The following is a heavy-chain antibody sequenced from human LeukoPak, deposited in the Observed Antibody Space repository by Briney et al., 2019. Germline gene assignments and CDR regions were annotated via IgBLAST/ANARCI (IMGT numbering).Heavy chain of an antibody. J-gene: IGHJ4*02. Sequence: ASVKVSCKASGGTFSSYAISWVRQAPGQGLEWMGGIIPIFGTANYAQKFQGRVTITADESTSTAYMELSSLRSEDTAVYYCARAEVSYCSGGSCYSTYYFDYRGQGTLVTVSS. CDR2: IIPIFGTA. CDR1: GGTFSSYA. V-gene: IGHV1-69*13. CDR3: ARAEVSYCSGGSCYSTYYFDY. D-gene: IGHD2-15*01.